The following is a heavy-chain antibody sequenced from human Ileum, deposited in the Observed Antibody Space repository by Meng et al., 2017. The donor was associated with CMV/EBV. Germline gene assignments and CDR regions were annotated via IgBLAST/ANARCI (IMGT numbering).Heavy chain of an antibody. D-gene: IGHD1-26*01. J-gene: IGHJ4*02. CDR3: ANLWEEGY. Sequence: GESLKISCAASGFALKNYWMDWVRQAPGKGLEWVATIKQDGNERYSVDSVKGRFTISRDNAENSLYLQISGLGPEDTGIYYCANLWEEGYWGQGTLVTVSS. V-gene: IGHV3-7*01. CDR2: IKQDGNER. CDR1: GFALKNYW.